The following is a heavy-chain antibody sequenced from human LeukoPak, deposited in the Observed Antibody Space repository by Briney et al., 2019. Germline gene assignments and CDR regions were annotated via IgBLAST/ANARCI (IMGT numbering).Heavy chain of an antibody. CDR3: ARDIGTYYYDSSGYSPPYFDC. V-gene: IGHV3-11*01. J-gene: IGHJ4*02. Sequence: GGSLRLSCAASGFTFSDYYMSWIRQAPGKGLEWVSYISSSGSTIYYADSVKGRLTISRDNAKNSLYLQMNSLRAEDTAVYYCARDIGTYYYDSSGYSPPYFDCWGQGTLVTVSS. D-gene: IGHD3-22*01. CDR1: GFTFSDYY. CDR2: ISSSGSTI.